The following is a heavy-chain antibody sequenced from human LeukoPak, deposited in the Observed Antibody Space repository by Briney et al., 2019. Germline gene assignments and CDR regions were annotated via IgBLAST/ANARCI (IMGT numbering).Heavy chain of an antibody. CDR2: IYGGGNT. V-gene: IGHV3-53*01. CDR1: GFTFSSYW. J-gene: IGHJ4*02. D-gene: IGHD4-17*01. Sequence: GGSLRLSCAASGFTFSSYWMSWVRQAPGKGLEWVSFIYGGGNTHYSDSVKGRFTISRGNSKNTLYLQMNSLRADDTAVYYCARRAGEYSHPYDYWGQGTLVTVSS. CDR3: ARRAGEYSHPYDY.